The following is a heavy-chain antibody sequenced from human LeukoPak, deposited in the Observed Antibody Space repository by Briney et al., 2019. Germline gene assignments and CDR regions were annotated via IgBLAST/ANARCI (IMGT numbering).Heavy chain of an antibody. CDR2: IKQDGSEK. CDR3: ARYIVQDAFDI. D-gene: IGHD2/OR15-2a*01. V-gene: IGHV3-7*01. J-gene: IGHJ3*02. CDR1: GFTFSSHW. Sequence: GGSLRLSCAASGFTFSSHWMSWVRQAPGKGLEWVANIKQDGSEKYYVDSVKGRFTISRDNAKNSLYLQMNSLRAEDTAVYYCARYIVQDAFDIWGQGTMVTVSS.